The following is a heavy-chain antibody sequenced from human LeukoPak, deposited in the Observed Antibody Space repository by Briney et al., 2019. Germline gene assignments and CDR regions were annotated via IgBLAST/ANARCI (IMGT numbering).Heavy chain of an antibody. CDR1: GGSFSGYY. V-gene: IGHV4-34*01. CDR2: INHSGST. CDR3: ARRYSSNWYVRYFDY. D-gene: IGHD6-13*01. Sequence: PSETLSLTCAVYGGSFSGYYWSWIRQPPGKGLEWIGEINHSGSTNYNPSLKSRVTISVDTSKNQFSLKLSSVTAADTAVYYCARRYSSNWYVRYFDYWGQGTLVTVSS. J-gene: IGHJ4*02.